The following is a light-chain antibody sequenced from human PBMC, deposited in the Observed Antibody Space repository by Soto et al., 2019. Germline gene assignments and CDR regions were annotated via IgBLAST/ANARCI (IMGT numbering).Light chain of an antibody. J-gene: IGKJ1*01. V-gene: IGKV3-15*01. CDR2: GTS. Sequence: EIVMTQSPATLSVSPWERATLSCRASQTVSSNLAWYQQKPGQSPRLLIYGTSTRATGVPARFSGSGSGTEITLSISSLQSEDFAVYYCHQYNFWPSFGQGTKVDIK. CDR3: HQYNFWPS. CDR1: QTVSSN.